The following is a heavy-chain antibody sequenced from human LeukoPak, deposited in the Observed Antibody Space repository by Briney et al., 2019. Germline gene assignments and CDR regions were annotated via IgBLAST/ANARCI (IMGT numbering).Heavy chain of an antibody. Sequence: SETLSLTCTVSGYSITSGYYWGWIRQPPRKGLEWIGNIYHSGSTYYTPSLKNRVSISVDTSKNQFSLKLSSVTATDTAVYYCARVTSGSSRVDYWGQGTLVTVSS. D-gene: IGHD1-26*01. V-gene: IGHV4-38-2*02. CDR1: GYSITSGYY. CDR2: IYHSGST. J-gene: IGHJ4*02. CDR3: ARVTSGSSRVDY.